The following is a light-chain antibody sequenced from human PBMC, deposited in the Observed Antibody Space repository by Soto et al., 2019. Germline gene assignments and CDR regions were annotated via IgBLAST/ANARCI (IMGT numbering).Light chain of an antibody. Sequence: EIVMTQSPLSLPVTPGEPASISCRSSQSLLYNNGLNYLDWYLQKPGQSPQLLIYLGSFRASGVRDMYSGSGSGTDFTLKISRVEAEDVGVYFCMQALQTQWTFGQGTKVQIK. V-gene: IGKV2-28*01. CDR3: MQALQTQWT. CDR2: LGS. J-gene: IGKJ1*01. CDR1: QSLLYNNGLNY.